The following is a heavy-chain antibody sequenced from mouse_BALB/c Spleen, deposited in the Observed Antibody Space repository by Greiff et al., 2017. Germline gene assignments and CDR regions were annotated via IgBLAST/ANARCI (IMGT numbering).Heavy chain of an antibody. CDR1: GFTFSSYG. CDR3: ARDGYDFYFDY. D-gene: IGHD2-2*01. CDR2: IISNGGST. V-gene: IGHV5-6-3*01. Sequence: EVMLVESGGGLVQPGGSLKLSCAASGFTFSSYGMSWVRQTPDKRLELVATIISNGGSTYYPDSVKGRFTISRDNAKNTLYLQMSSLKSEDTAMYYCARDGYDFYFDYWGQGTTLTVSS. J-gene: IGHJ2*01.